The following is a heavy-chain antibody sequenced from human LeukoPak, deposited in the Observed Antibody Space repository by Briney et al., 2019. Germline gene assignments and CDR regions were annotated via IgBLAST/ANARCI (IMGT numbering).Heavy chain of an antibody. J-gene: IGHJ4*02. Sequence: GGSLRLSCAASGFTVSSHHMSWVRQAPGKGLEWVSVIYPGGSSYYADSVKGRFTISRENSKNMLYFQINNMRAEDTAVYYCARTYGDYVYNLGNWGQGTLVTVSS. D-gene: IGHD4-17*01. CDR3: ARTYGDYVYNLGN. V-gene: IGHV3-53*01. CDR1: GFTVSSHH. CDR2: IYPGGSS.